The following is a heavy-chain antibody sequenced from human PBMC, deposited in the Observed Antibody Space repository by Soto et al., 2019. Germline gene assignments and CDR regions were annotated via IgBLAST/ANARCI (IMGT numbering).Heavy chain of an antibody. Sequence: PSQTLSLTCAISGDSVSSNSAAWNWIRQSPSRGLEWLGRTYYRSKWYNDYAVSVKSRITINPDTSKNQFSLQLNSVTPEDTAVYYCAREGRGRIAAAAPSWFDPWGQGTLVTVSS. CDR3: AREGRGRIAAAAPSWFDP. D-gene: IGHD6-13*01. CDR1: GDSVSSNSAA. CDR2: TYYRSKWYN. J-gene: IGHJ5*02. V-gene: IGHV6-1*01.